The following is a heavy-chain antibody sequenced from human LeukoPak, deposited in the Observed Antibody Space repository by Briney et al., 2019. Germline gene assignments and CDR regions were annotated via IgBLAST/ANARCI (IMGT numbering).Heavy chain of an antibody. CDR3: AVGRDSSSFFDY. J-gene: IGHJ4*02. CDR2: INAGNGNT. Sequence: ASVKVSCKASGYTFTSYGISWVRQAPGQGLEWMGWINAGNGNTKYSQEFQGRVTITRDTSASTAYMELSSLRSEDMAVYYCAVGRDSSSFFDYWGQGTLVTVSS. D-gene: IGHD6-6*01. V-gene: IGHV1-3*03. CDR1: GYTFTSYG.